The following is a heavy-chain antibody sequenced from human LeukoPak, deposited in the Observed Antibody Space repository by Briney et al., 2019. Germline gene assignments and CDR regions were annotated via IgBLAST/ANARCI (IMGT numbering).Heavy chain of an antibody. Sequence: SETLSLTCTVSGGSIRSYYWSWIRQPAGKGLDWIGRIYSSGTTNYNPSLKSRVTMSIDTSKNQFSLKLSSVTAADTAVYYCARHIVGAPELGHAFDIWGQGTMVTVSS. CDR2: IYSSGTT. J-gene: IGHJ3*02. CDR1: GGSIRSYY. V-gene: IGHV4-4*07. D-gene: IGHD1-26*01. CDR3: ARHIVGAPELGHAFDI.